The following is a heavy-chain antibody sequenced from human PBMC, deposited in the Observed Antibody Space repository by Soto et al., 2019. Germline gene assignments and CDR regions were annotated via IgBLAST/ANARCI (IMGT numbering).Heavy chain of an antibody. Sequence: GGSLRLSCAASGFTFSDYYMSWSRQAQGKGLEWVSYISSSSSYTNYADSVKGRFTISRDNAKNSLYLQMNSLRAEDTAVYYCARDLTHSPHDLWSGPYAVYYYYGMDVWGQGTTVTVSS. CDR3: ARDLTHSPHDLWSGPYAVYYYYGMDV. D-gene: IGHD3-3*01. CDR2: ISSSSSYT. J-gene: IGHJ6*02. CDR1: GFTFSDYY. V-gene: IGHV3-11*06.